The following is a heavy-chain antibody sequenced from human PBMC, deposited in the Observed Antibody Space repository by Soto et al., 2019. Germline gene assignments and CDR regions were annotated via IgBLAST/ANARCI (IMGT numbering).Heavy chain of an antibody. CDR2: IYWNDEK. J-gene: IGHJ5*02. CDR1: GFSLATVGEG. D-gene: IGHD3-16*02. V-gene: IGHV2-5*01. CDR3: VHRVPWGIYRQGRFDP. Sequence: QITLKESGPTLVKPTQTLSLTCTVSGFSLATVGEGVGWVRQPPGKALEWLALIYWNDEKRFSPSLESRLTITKDTSKNQVVLTMTNMNSVDTARYYCVHRVPWGIYRQGRFDPWGQGTLVTVSS.